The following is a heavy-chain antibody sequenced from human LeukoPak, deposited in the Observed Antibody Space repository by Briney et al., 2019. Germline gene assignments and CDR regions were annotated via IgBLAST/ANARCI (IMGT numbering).Heavy chain of an antibody. CDR2: IYYSGST. D-gene: IGHD1-1*01. V-gene: IGHV4-61*05. J-gene: IGHJ6*03. Sequence: SETLSLTCTVSSGSISTSNYYWGWVRQPPGKALEWIGNIYYSGSTNYNPSLKSRVTISVDTSKNQFSLKLSSVTAADTAVYYCARARSTAGDYYYYMDVWGKGTTVTVSS. CDR1: SGSISTSNYY. CDR3: ARARSTAGDYYYYMDV.